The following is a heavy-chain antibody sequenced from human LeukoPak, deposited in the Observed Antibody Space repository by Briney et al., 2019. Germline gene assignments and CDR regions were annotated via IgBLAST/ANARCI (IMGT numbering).Heavy chain of an antibody. CDR1: GFTFSSYS. J-gene: IGHJ4*02. CDR2: ISSSSSYI. Sequence: PGGSLRLSCAASGFTFSSYSMNWVRQAPGKGLEWVSSISSSSSYIYYADSVKGRFTISRDNAKNSLYLQMNSLRAEYTAVYYCARAVYCGGDCYPPHLDYWGQGTLVTVSS. CDR3: ARAVYCGGDCYPPHLDY. D-gene: IGHD2-21*02. V-gene: IGHV3-21*01.